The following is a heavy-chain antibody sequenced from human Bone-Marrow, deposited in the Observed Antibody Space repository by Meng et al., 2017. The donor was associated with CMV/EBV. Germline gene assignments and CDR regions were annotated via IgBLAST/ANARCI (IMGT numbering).Heavy chain of an antibody. CDR1: GGSISSYY. J-gene: IGHJ4*02. V-gene: IGHV4-59*01. CDR2: IYYSGST. D-gene: IGHD3-3*01. Sequence: SETLSLTCTVSGGSISSYYWSWIRQPPGKGLEWIGYIYYSGSTTYNPSLKSRVTISVDTSKNQFSLKLSSVTAADTAGYYWARGKFTGVGDFWSGGLFDYWGQGTLVTVSS. CDR3: ARGKFTGVGDFWSGGLFDY.